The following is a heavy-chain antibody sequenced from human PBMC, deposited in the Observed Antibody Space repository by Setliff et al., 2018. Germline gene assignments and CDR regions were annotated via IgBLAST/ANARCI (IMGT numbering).Heavy chain of an antibody. D-gene: IGHD3-22*01. V-gene: IGHV4-61*02. CDR1: GGSASSGSYY. J-gene: IGHJ4*02. Sequence: SETLSLTCTVSGGSASSGSYYWSWIRQPAGKVLEWIGRIYTSGSTNYNPSLKSRVAISVDTSKNQFSLRLSSVTAADTAVYYCAKEGYYDHFGYYHYYFDFWGQGTLVTVS. CDR3: AKEGYYDHFGYYHYYFDF. CDR2: IYTSGST.